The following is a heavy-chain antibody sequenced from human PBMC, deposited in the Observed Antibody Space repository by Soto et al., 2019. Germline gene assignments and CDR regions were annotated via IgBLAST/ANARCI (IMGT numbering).Heavy chain of an antibody. CDR2: IIPIFGTA. CDR1: GGNLSSYA. V-gene: IGHV1-69*13. J-gene: IGHJ5*02. Sequence: VKVSCKASGGNLSSYAMSWVRQAPVQGLEWMGGIIPIFGTANYAQKFQGRVTITADESTSTAYMELSSLRSEDTAVYYCARKRLHCSSTSCSPNWFDPWGQGTLVTVSS. CDR3: ARKRLHCSSTSCSPNWFDP. D-gene: IGHD2-2*01.